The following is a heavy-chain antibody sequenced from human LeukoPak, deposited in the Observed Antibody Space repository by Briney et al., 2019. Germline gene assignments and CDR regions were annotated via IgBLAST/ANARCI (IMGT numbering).Heavy chain of an antibody. V-gene: IGHV1-2*02. Sequence: ASVKVSCKASGYTFTIYYMHWVRQAPGQGLEWMGWINPNSGGTSYAQRFQGRVTMTRDTSISTAYMELSGLTSDGTAVYYCARNPPYCTSTSCYNDYWGKGTLVTVSS. J-gene: IGHJ4*02. CDR1: GYTFTIYY. CDR3: ARNPPYCTSTSCYNDY. D-gene: IGHD2-2*02. CDR2: INPNSGGT.